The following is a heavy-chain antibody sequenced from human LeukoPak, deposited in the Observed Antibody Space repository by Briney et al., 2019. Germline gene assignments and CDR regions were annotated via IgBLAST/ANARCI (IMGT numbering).Heavy chain of an antibody. V-gene: IGHV3-30*02. CDR3: ARDPPGGYDSSGYYYSPPSMDV. J-gene: IGHJ6*04. CDR2: IRYDGSNK. Sequence: PGGSLRLSCAASGFTFSSYGMHWVRQAPGKGLEWVAFIRYDGSNKYYADSVKGRFTISRDNSKNTLYLQMNSLRAEDTAVYYCARDPPGGYDSSGYYYSPPSMDVWGKGTTVTVSS. CDR1: GFTFSSYG. D-gene: IGHD3-22*01.